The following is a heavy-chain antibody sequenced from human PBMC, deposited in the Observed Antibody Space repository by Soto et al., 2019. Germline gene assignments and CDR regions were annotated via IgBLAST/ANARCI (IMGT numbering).Heavy chain of an antibody. Sequence: SETLSLTCTVSGASISSYYWSWIRQPPGKGLEYIGYIYYSGSGSTSYNPSLKSRVTFSVDTSRNHFSLKLSSVTAADTAMYYCARVYRGGGDAFDIWGQGTMVTVSS. D-gene: IGHD3-16*01. CDR2: IYYSGSGST. CDR1: GASISSYY. J-gene: IGHJ3*02. CDR3: ARVYRGGGDAFDI. V-gene: IGHV4-59*01.